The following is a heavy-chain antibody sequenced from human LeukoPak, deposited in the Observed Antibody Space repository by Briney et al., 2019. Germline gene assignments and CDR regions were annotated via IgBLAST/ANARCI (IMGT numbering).Heavy chain of an antibody. D-gene: IGHD6-19*01. CDR2: IKSKTDGGTT. V-gene: IGHV3-15*01. J-gene: IGHJ6*03. CDR1: GFTFDDYG. CDR3: TTSGSGYYYYMDV. Sequence: TGGSLRLSCAASGFTFDDYGMSWVRQAPGKGLEWVGRIKSKTDGGTTDYAAPVKGRFTISRDDSKNTLYLQMNSLKTEDTAVYYCTTSGSGYYYYMDVWGKGTTVTISS.